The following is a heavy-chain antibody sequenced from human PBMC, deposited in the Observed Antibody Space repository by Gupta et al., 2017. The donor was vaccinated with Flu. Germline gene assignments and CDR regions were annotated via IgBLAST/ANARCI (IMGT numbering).Heavy chain of an antibody. J-gene: IGHJ4*02. V-gene: IGHV1-2*06. CDR2: NHPHSGGT. CDR3: ARVQYCSTTSCYEPFDS. D-gene: IGHD2-2*01. Sequence: GRNHPHSGGTKYAQKFQGRVTMTSDTSINTAYMELSSLRSDDTAVYYCARVQYCSTTSCYEPFDSWGQGTQLTVSS.